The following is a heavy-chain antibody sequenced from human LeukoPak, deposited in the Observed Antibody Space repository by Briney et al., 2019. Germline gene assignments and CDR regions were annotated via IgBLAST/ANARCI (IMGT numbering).Heavy chain of an antibody. Sequence: ASVKVSCKASGYTLTTYDINWVRQAPGQGLEWMGWINPNSGGTNYAQKFQGRVTMTRDTSISTAYMELSRLRSDDTAVYYCARGWGYSSSSGGDYWGQGTLVTVSS. D-gene: IGHD6-6*01. V-gene: IGHV1-2*02. CDR3: ARGWGYSSSSGGDY. CDR1: GYTLTTYD. J-gene: IGHJ4*02. CDR2: INPNSGGT.